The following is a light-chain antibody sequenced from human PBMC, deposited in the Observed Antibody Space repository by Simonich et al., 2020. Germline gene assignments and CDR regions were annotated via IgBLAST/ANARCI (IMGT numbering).Light chain of an antibody. CDR3: SSYTSSSTVV. V-gene: IGLV2-14*03. J-gene: IGLJ2*01. CDR1: SSDGGGYNY. CDR2: YVS. Sequence: QSALTQPVSVSGSPGQSITISCTGTSSDGGGYNYVSWYQQHPGKAPKLMIYYVSNRPSGVSNRFYGSKSGNTASLTISGLQAEDEADYYCSSYTSSSTVVFGGGTKLTVL.